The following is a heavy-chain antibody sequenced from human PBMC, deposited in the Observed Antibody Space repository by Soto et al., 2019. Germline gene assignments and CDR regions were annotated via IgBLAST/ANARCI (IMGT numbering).Heavy chain of an antibody. D-gene: IGHD3-10*01. CDR3: ASYSMVPVDYFDF. V-gene: IGHV4-59*11. CDR1: GDSLKNHY. CDR2: IYDSGST. J-gene: IGHJ4*02. Sequence: SETLSLTCSVSGDSLKNHYWAWIRHSPGKGLEWIGNIYDSGSTNYSPALKGRVSMSVDTSKNLFSLKMNTVTAADTAVYYCASYSMVPVDYFDFWGQGTVVTVSS.